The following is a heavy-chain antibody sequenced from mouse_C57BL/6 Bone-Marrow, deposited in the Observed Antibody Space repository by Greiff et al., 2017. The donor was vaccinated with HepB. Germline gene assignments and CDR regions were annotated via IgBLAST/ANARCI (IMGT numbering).Heavy chain of an antibody. CDR2: IYPRSGNT. Sequence: VHLVESGAELARPGASVKLSCKASGYTFTSYGISWVKQSTGQGLEWIGEIYPRSGNTYYNEKFKGKATLTADKSSSTAYMELRSLTSEESAVYFCARDRYYGSSDWGQGTTLTVSS. CDR1: GYTFTSYG. D-gene: IGHD1-1*01. J-gene: IGHJ2*01. V-gene: IGHV1-81*01. CDR3: ARDRYYGSSD.